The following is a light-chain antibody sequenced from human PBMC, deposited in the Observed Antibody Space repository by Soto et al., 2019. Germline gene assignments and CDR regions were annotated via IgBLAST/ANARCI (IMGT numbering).Light chain of an antibody. CDR1: QSVSNY. CDR2: DAS. Sequence: EIVLTQSPGTVSLSPVERATLSCGASQSVSNYLAWFQQKPGRAPKLLIYDASTRATGVPARFSGSGSGTDFTLTISSLEPEDFAVYYCQQRNNWPTWTFGQGTKVDIK. J-gene: IGKJ1*01. V-gene: IGKV3-11*01. CDR3: QQRNNWPTWT.